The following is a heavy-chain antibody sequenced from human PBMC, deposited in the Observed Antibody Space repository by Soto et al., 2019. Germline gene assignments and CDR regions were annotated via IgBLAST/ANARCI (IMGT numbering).Heavy chain of an antibody. CDR3: AKIEMGWFAH. V-gene: IGHV3-23*01. D-gene: IGHD2-8*01. Sequence: GGSLRLSGTVSGFSFFSYAMSWVRQAPGKGLEWVSTISGSGGHTYYADSVKGRFVVSRDNDKNTVYLHMSSLTGEDTAVYFCAKIEMGWFAHWGQGTQVTVSS. CDR2: ISGSGGHT. J-gene: IGHJ5*02. CDR1: GFSFFSYA.